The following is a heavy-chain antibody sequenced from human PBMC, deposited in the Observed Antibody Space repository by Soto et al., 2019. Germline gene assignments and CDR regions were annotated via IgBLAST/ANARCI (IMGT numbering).Heavy chain of an antibody. J-gene: IGHJ4*02. CDR1: GFSLTTSGVG. V-gene: IGHV2-5*02. D-gene: IGHD3-3*01. CDR3: AHRVLRTVFGLVTTTAIYFDF. Sequence: QITLNESGPTQVKPRQTLTLTCTFSGFSLTTSGVGVGWIRQSPGKAPEWLALIYWDDDKRYSPSLKSRLTNTKDTSKNQVVLTIADLGPADTATYYCAHRVLRTVFGLVTTTAIYFDFWGQGTPVAVSS. CDR2: IYWDDDK.